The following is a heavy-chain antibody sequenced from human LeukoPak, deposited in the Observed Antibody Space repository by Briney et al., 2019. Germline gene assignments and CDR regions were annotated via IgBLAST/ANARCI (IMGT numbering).Heavy chain of an antibody. CDR1: GGSFSGYY. CDR2: INHSGST. CDR3: ARVGHGKWLRRARTFDY. D-gene: IGHD5-12*01. Sequence: SETLSLTCAVYGGSFSGYYWSWIRQPPGKGLEWIGEINHSGSTNYNPSLKSRVTISVDTSKNQFSLKLSSVTAADTAVYYCARVGHGKWLRRARTFDYWGQGTLVTVSS. V-gene: IGHV4-34*01. J-gene: IGHJ4*02.